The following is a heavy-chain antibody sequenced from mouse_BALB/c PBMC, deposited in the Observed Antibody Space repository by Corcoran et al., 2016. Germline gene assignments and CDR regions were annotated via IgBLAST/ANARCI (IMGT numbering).Heavy chain of an antibody. CDR2: INPYNDGT. J-gene: IGHJ4*01. CDR3: ARLYPGIAMDY. V-gene: IGHV1S136*01. Sequence: EVQLQQSGPELVKPGASGKMSCKASGYTFTSYVMHWVKQKPGQGLEWIGYINPYNDGTKYNEKFKVKATLTSDKSSSTAYMELSSLTSEDSAVYYCARLYPGIAMDYWGQGTSVTVSS. CDR1: GYTFTSYV.